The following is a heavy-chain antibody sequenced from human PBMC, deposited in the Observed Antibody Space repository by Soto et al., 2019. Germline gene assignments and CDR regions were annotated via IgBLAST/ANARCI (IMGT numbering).Heavy chain of an antibody. CDR3: ARGTHRGDYYYGMDV. CDR2: IIPILGIA. D-gene: IGHD1-1*01. J-gene: IGHJ6*02. Sequence: SVKVSCKASGGTFSSYTISWVRQAPGQGLEWMGRIIPILGIANYAQKYQGRVTITADKSTSTAYMELSSLRSEDTAVYYCARGTHRGDYYYGMDVWGQGTTVTVSS. V-gene: IGHV1-69*02. CDR1: GGTFSSYT.